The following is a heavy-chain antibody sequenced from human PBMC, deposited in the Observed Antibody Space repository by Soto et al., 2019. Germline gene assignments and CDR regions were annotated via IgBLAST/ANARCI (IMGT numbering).Heavy chain of an antibody. CDR3: ARGITIFGVVIRYFDY. Sequence: LSLTCAVYGGSFSGYYWSWIRQPPGKGLEWIGEINHSGSTNYNPSLKSRVTISVDTSKNQFSLKLSSVTAADTAVYYCARGITIFGVVIRYFDYWGQGTLVNVSS. V-gene: IGHV4-34*01. CDR1: GGSFSGYY. J-gene: IGHJ4*02. CDR2: INHSGST. D-gene: IGHD3-3*01.